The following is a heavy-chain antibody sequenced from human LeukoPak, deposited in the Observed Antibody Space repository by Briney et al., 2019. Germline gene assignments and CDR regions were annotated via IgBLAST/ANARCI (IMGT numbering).Heavy chain of an antibody. D-gene: IGHD4-17*01. J-gene: IGHJ4*02. CDR3: AREGYTVTIDS. CDR2: INSDGSSI. V-gene: IGHV3-74*01. CDR1: GFTFGSHW. Sequence: GGSLRLSCAASGFTFGSHWMHWVRQAPGKGLVWVSRINSDGSSISYADSVKGRFTISRDNAKNTVYLQMNSLRAEDTAVYYCAREGYTVTIDSWGQGTLVTVSS.